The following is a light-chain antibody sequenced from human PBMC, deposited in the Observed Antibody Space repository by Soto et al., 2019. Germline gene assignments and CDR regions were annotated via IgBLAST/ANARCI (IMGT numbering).Light chain of an antibody. Sequence: EIVLTQSPDTLSLSPGEGATLSCRASQSVTNRSLAWYQHKPGQAPRLLIYGASTRATGIPDRFSGSGFGTDLSLTISRLEPEDFAVYFCQQYSTSPPITFGQGTRLEIK. CDR1: QSVTNRS. J-gene: IGKJ5*01. V-gene: IGKV3-20*01. CDR2: GAS. CDR3: QQYSTSPPIT.